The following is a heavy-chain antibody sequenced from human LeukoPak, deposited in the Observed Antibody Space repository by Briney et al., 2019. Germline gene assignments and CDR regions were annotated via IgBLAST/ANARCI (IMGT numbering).Heavy chain of an antibody. D-gene: IGHD1-26*01. CDR3: ARDRVGATWAYFDY. V-gene: IGHV3-30*03. J-gene: IGHJ4*02. Sequence: GGSLRLSCAASGFTFSSYWMSWVRQAPGKGLEWVAVLSFDGRNKYYADSVKGRFTISRDNSKNTLYVQMNSLRAEDTAVYYCARDRVGATWAYFDYWGQGTLVTVSS. CDR2: LSFDGRNK. CDR1: GFTFSSYW.